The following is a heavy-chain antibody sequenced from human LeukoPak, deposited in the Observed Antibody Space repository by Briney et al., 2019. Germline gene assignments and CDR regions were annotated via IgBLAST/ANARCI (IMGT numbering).Heavy chain of an antibody. CDR3: AGELGDYADNGDPPPDY. V-gene: IGHV4-39*02. CDR2: IYYTGST. J-gene: IGHJ4*02. CDR1: GGSISSTIYY. D-gene: IGHD3-16*01. Sequence: RPSETLSLTCTVSGGSISSTIYYWAWIRQPPGKGLEWIGRIYYTGSTNYNPSLKSRVTISVDTSKNQFSLKLTSVTAADTAVYSCAGELGDYADNGDPPPDYWGQGTLVTVSS.